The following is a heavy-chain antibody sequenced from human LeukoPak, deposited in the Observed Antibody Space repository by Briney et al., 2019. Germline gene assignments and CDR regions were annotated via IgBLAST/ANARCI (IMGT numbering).Heavy chain of an antibody. Sequence: GGSLRLSCAASGFTFSNYAMSWVRQAPGKGLEWVSAISSDNTYYADSVKGRFTISRDNSKSTLYLQMNSLSAEDTAIYYCAKRTVAFDYWGQGTLVTVSS. CDR3: AKRTVAFDY. D-gene: IGHD3/OR15-3a*01. CDR1: GFTFSNYA. V-gene: IGHV3-23*01. CDR2: ISSDNT. J-gene: IGHJ4*02.